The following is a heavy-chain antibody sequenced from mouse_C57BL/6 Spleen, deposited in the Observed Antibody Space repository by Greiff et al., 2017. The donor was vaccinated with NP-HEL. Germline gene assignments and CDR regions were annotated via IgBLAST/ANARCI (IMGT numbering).Heavy chain of an antibody. Sequence: EVKLVESGGGLVQPGGSMKLSCVASGFTFSNYWMNWVRQSPEKGLEWVAQIRLKSDNYATHYAESVKGRFTISRDDSKSSVYLQMNNLRAEDTGIYYCTVITTVVYWYFDVWGTGTTVTVSS. CDR3: TVITTVVYWYFDV. CDR2: IRLKSDNYAT. V-gene: IGHV6-3*01. CDR1: GFTFSNYW. D-gene: IGHD1-1*01. J-gene: IGHJ1*03.